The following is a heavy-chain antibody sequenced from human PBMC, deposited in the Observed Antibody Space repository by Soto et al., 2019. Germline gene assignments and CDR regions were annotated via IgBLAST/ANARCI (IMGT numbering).Heavy chain of an antibody. D-gene: IGHD3-22*01. J-gene: IGHJ6*02. Sequence: GASVQVSCKASGYTFTSYYMHWVRQALGQGREWMGIINPSGGSTSYAQKFQGRVTMTRDTSTSTVYMELSSLRSEDTAVYYCAIMRVSYDSSGYYPRLYYYYGMDVWGQGTMVTSP. CDR2: INPSGGST. CDR1: GYTFTSYY. CDR3: AIMRVSYDSSGYYPRLYYYYGMDV. V-gene: IGHV1-46*01.